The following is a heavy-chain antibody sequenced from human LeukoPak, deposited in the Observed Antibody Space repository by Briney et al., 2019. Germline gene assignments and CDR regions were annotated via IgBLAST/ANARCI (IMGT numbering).Heavy chain of an antibody. CDR3: AREYYYDSKGFDY. V-gene: IGHV3-21*01. Sequence: GGSLRLSCAASGFTFSSYGMTWVRQAPGKGLEWVSSISSSSSYIYYADSVKGRFTISRDNAKNSLYLQMNSLRAEDTAVYYCAREYYYDSKGFDYWGQGTLVTVSS. CDR1: GFTFSSYG. CDR2: ISSSSSYI. J-gene: IGHJ4*02. D-gene: IGHD3-22*01.